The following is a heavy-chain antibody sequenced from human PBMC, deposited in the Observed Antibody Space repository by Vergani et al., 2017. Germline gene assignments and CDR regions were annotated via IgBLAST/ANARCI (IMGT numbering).Heavy chain of an antibody. Sequence: EVQLLESGGGLVQPGGSLRLSCAASGFTFSSYAMSWVRQAPGKGLEWVSAISGSGGSTYYADSVKGRLTISRDNSKNTLYLQMNSLRAEDTAVYYCAKRVWPIVGGRPLEDAFDIGGEGTMVTVPS. CDR2: ISGSGGST. D-gene: IGHD1-26*01. V-gene: IGHV3-23*01. J-gene: IGHJ3*02. CDR3: AKRVWPIVGGRPLEDAFDI. CDR1: GFTFSSYA.